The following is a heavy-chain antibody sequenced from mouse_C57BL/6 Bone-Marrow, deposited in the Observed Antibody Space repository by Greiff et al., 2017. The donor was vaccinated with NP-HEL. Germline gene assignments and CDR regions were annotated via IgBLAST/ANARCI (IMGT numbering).Heavy chain of an antibody. V-gene: IGHV1-26*01. D-gene: IGHD3-3*01. CDR3: ASNSYDYAMDY. J-gene: IGHJ4*01. CDR1: GYTFTDYY. CDR2: INPNNGGT. Sequence: EVQLQQSGPELVKPGASVKISCKASGYTFTDYYMNWVKQSHGKSLEWIGDINPNNGGTSYNQKFKGKATLTVDKSSSTAYMELRSLTSEDSAVYYCASNSYDYAMDYWGQGTSVTVSS.